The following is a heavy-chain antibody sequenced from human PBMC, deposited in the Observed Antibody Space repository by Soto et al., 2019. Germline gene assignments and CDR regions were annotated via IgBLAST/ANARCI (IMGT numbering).Heavy chain of an antibody. CDR3: ARQAARNYIDS. J-gene: IGHJ4*02. CDR1: GFTFSDYS. V-gene: IGHV3-11*01. Sequence: PGGSLRLSCAASGFTFSDYSMSWIRQAPGKGLEWLASIDSRGRTLSYADSVKGRFTISRDNAKNSLYLQMHSLRVDDTAVYYCARQAARNYIDSWGQGDVVTVSS. CDR2: IDSRGRTL. D-gene: IGHD6-6*01.